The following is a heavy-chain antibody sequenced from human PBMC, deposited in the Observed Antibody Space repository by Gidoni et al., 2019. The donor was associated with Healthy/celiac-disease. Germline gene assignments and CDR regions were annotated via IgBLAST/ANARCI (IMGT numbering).Heavy chain of an antibody. D-gene: IGHD3-9*01. CDR1: GFTFSSYA. CDR3: AKGSENLRYFDWPPFDY. V-gene: IGHV3-23*01. J-gene: IGHJ4*02. Sequence: EVQLLESGGGLVQPGGSLRLSCAASGFTFSSYAMSWVRQAPGKGLEWVSAISGSGGSTYYADSVKGRFTISRDNSKNTLYLQMNSLRAEDTAVYYCAKGSENLRYFDWPPFDYWGQGTLVTVSS. CDR2: ISGSGGST.